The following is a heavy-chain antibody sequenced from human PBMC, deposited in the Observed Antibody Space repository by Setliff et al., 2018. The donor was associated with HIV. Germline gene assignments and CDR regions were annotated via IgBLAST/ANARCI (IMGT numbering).Heavy chain of an antibody. CDR3: ARAPRGYHDSSGYYPYAFDI. Sequence: SETLTLTCTVSGGSISSYYWSWIRQPPGKGLEWIGYIYYRGSTNYNPSLKSRVTISVDTSKNQFSLKLSSVTAADTAVYYCARAPRGYHDSSGYYPYAFDIWGQGTMVTVSS. D-gene: IGHD3-22*01. CDR1: GGSISSYY. CDR2: IYYRGST. V-gene: IGHV4-59*08. J-gene: IGHJ3*02.